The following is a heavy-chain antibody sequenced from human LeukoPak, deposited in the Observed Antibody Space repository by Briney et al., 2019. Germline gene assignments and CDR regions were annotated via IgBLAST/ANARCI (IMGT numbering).Heavy chain of an antibody. CDR1: NGSISGSTYY. CDR3: ARHGQTSAWLNWFDP. Sequence: SETLSLTCTVSNGSISGSTYYWAWIRQPPGKGLEWIGSIYYIGSTDYNPSLKSRVTISIDTSKNQFSLKLTSMTDPDEAVYYCARHGQTSAWLNWFDPWGQGTLVTVSS. CDR2: IYYIGST. J-gene: IGHJ5*02. V-gene: IGHV4-39*01. D-gene: IGHD6-19*01.